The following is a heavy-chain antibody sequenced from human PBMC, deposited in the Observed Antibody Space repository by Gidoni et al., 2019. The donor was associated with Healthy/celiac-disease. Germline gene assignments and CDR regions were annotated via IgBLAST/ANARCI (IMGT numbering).Heavy chain of an antibody. CDR3: ARERRLLNAFDI. D-gene: IGHD3-10*01. V-gene: IGHV3-66*02. J-gene: IGHJ3*02. CDR2: IYSGGST. Sequence: EVQLVESGGGLVQPGGSLRLSCALSGLPVSSNYMGWVRQAPGKGLEWVSVIYSGGSTYYADSVKGRFTISRDNSKNTLYLQMNSLRAEDTAVYYCARERRLLNAFDIWGQGTMVTVSS. CDR1: GLPVSSNY.